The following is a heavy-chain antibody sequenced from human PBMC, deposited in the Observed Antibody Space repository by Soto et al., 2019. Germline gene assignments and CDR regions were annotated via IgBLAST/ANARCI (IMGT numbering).Heavy chain of an antibody. J-gene: IGHJ4*02. CDR2: INHSGST. D-gene: IGHD6-6*01. Sequence: QVQLQQWGAGLLKPSETLSLTCAVYGGSFSGYYWSWIRQPPGKGLEWIGEINHSGSTNYNPSLKSRVTIQVAPSKTQSPLNLSLVTAADRPVYYCARTNWWYSSSLDYWGQGTLVTFSS. V-gene: IGHV4-34*01. CDR3: ARTNWWYSSSLDY. CDR1: GGSFSGYY.